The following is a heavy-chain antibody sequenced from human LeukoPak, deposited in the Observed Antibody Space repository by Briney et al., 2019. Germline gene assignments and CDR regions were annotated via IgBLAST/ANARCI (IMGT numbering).Heavy chain of an antibody. V-gene: IGHV3-23*01. CDR1: GFTFSSYA. D-gene: IGHD5-18*01. CDR2: ISGSGGST. CDR3: AKGRRGYSYGYPYYYYYYYMDV. J-gene: IGHJ6*03. Sequence: GGSLRLSCAASGFTFSSYAMSWVRQAPGEGLEWVSAISGSGGSTYYADSVKGRFTISRDNSKNTLYLQMNSLRAKDTAVYYCAKGRRGYSYGYPYYYYYYYMDVWGKGTTVTVSS.